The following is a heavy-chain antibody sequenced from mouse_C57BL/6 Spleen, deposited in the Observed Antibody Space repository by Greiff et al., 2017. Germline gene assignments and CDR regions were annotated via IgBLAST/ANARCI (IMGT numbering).Heavy chain of an antibody. CDR2: ISDGGSYT. J-gene: IGHJ4*01. CDR1: GFTFSSYA. D-gene: IGHD2-12*01. CDR3: ARDGYYNYAMDY. V-gene: IGHV5-4*01. Sequence: EVQGVESGGGLVKPGGSLKLSCAASGFTFSSYAMSWVRQTPEKRLEWVATISDGGSYTYYPDNVKGRFTISRDNAKNNLYLQMSHLKSEDTAMYYCARDGYYNYAMDYWGQGTSVTVSS.